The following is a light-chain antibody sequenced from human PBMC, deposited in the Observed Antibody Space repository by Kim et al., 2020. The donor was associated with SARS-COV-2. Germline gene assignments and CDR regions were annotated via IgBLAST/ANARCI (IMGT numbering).Light chain of an antibody. V-gene: IGKV1-17*01. CDR2: GAS. Sequence: ASVGDRVTITCRESQDIRNDLGWYQQNPGRAPKRLIYGASSLQSGVPSRFSGSGSGTEFTLTISSVQPEDFATYFCLQHSTYPLTFGPGTRLAI. J-gene: IGKJ5*01. CDR1: QDIRND. CDR3: LQHSTYPLT.